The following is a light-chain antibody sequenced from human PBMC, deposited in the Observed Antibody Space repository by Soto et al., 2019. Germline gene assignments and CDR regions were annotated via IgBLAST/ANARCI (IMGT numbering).Light chain of an antibody. CDR2: GTS. V-gene: IGKV3-20*01. Sequence: EIVLTQSPGTLSLSPGERATLSCGASQSVTSNYLAWYQQKPGQAPRLLIYGTSSRATGIPARFSGSGSGTDFTLTISSLGPEDFAVYYCHQRQSWPRTFGQGTKVDIK. CDR3: HQRQSWPRT. J-gene: IGKJ1*01. CDR1: QSVTSNY.